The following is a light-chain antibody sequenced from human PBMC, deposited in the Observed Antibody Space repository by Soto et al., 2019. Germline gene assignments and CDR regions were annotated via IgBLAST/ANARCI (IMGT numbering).Light chain of an antibody. V-gene: IGKV4-1*01. J-gene: IGKJ3*01. CDR3: QQYYGTPFT. Sequence: DIVMTQSPDSLAVSLGERATINCKSSQSVLYSSNNKNYLAWYQQKPGQPPKLLIYWASTRESGVPDRFSGSGSGTEFTLTISSLQAADVAVYYCQQYYGTPFTFGPGTKVDIK. CDR2: WAS. CDR1: QSVLYSSNNKNY.